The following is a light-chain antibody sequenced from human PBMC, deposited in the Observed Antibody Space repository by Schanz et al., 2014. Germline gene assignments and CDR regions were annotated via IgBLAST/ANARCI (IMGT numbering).Light chain of an antibody. V-gene: IGKV3-11*01. CDR3: QQRSNWPLT. J-gene: IGKJ4*01. CDR1: QSVSSN. CDR2: DAS. Sequence: EIVLTQSPGILSLSPGERATLSCRASQSVSSNLAWYQQKFGQAPRLLIYDASNRATGIPARFSGSGSGTDFTLTISSLEPEDFALYYCQQRSNWPLTFGGGTKVEIK.